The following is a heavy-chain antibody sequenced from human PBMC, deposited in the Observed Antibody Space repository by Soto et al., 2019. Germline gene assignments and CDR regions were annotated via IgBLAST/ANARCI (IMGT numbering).Heavy chain of an antibody. Sequence: GGSLRLSCAASGFTFDDYGMSWVRRAPGKGLEWVSGINWNGGSTGYADSVKGRFTISRDNAKNSLYLQMNSLRAEDTALYYCASGIVGATTYGMDVWGQGTTVTVSS. CDR1: GFTFDDYG. D-gene: IGHD1-26*01. J-gene: IGHJ6*02. CDR3: ASGIVGATTYGMDV. V-gene: IGHV3-20*04. CDR2: INWNGGST.